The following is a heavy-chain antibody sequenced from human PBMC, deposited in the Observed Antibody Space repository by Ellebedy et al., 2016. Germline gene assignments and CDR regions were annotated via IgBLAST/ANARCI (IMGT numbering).Heavy chain of an antibody. CDR1: GFTFSSYA. D-gene: IGHD3-10*01. CDR2: ISDSADSA. CDR3: AKDGVPGAISYFYYMDV. J-gene: IGHJ6*03. Sequence: GESLKISXAASGFTFSSYAMSWVRQAPGKGLEWVSVISDSADSAYYADSVKGRLAVSRDNSKDTLFLQMNSLKAEDTAVYYCAKDGVPGAISYFYYMDVWGKGSTVTVSS. V-gene: IGHV3-23*01.